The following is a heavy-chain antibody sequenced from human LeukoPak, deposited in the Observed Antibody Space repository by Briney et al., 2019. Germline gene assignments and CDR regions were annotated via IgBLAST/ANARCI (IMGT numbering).Heavy chain of an antibody. Sequence: ASVKVFCKASGYTFTGYFMHWVRQAPGQGLEWMGWINPNSGGTNYAQKFQGRVTMTRDTSISTAYMELSRLRSDDTAVYYCARVARVRSGYDLGYWGQGTLVTVSS. D-gene: IGHD5-12*01. CDR2: INPNSGGT. J-gene: IGHJ4*02. CDR1: GYTFTGYF. CDR3: ARVARVRSGYDLGY. V-gene: IGHV1-2*02.